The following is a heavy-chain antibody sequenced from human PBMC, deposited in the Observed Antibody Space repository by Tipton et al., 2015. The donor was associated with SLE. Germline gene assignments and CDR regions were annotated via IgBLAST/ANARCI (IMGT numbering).Heavy chain of an antibody. CDR2: IYYSGST. V-gene: IGHV4-59*12. Sequence: TLSLTCTVSGGSISSYYWSWIRQPPGKGLEWIGYIYYSGSTNHNPSLKSRVTISVDTSKNQFSLKLSSVTAADTAVYYCARAGGLRYFEQPFDYWGQGTLVTVSS. D-gene: IGHD3-9*01. CDR3: ARAGGLRYFEQPFDY. CDR1: GGSISSYY. J-gene: IGHJ4*02.